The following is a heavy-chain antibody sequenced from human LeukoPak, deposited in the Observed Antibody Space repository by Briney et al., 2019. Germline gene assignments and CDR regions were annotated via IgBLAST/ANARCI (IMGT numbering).Heavy chain of an antibody. V-gene: IGHV1-46*01. D-gene: IGHD2-8*01. Sequence: ASVKVSCKAPGYNFISYYMLWVRQAPGQGLEWMGIINPSGGSTSYAQKFQDRVTMTRDTSTSTVYMELSSLKSEDTAVYYCAREDVVLVDAVRYYYYGMDVWGQGTTVTVSS. CDR3: AREDVVLVDAVRYYYYGMDV. CDR1: GYNFISYY. J-gene: IGHJ6*02. CDR2: INPSGGST.